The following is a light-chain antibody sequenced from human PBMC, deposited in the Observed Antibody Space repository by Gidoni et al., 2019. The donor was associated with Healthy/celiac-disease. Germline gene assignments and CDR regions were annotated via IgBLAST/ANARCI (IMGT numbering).Light chain of an antibody. Sequence: EIVLTQSPATLSLSPGERATLSCRASQSLGTFLVWYQHKPGQAPRLLIYGASTRSTGVPARFSGAGSGTDFTLTIASLEPEDFAIYYCQQRGRWPLTFGGGTRV. V-gene: IGKV3-11*01. CDR1: QSLGTF. CDR3: QQRGRWPLT. J-gene: IGKJ4*01. CDR2: GAS.